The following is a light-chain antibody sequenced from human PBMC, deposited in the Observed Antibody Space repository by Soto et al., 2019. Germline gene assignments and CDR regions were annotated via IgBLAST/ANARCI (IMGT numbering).Light chain of an antibody. Sequence: EIVLTQSPGTLSLSPWERATLSCRASQSVSSNSAWYQQKPGQAPRLLIYGASTRATGIPARFSGSGSGTEFTLTISSLQSEDFAVYYCQQYNNWPRTFGQGTKVDIK. CDR1: QSVSSN. CDR2: GAS. CDR3: QQYNNWPRT. V-gene: IGKV3-15*01. J-gene: IGKJ1*01.